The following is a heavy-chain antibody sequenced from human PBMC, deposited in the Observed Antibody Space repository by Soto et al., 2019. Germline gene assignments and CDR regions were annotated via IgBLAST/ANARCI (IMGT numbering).Heavy chain of an antibody. V-gene: IGHV3-30-3*01. CDR1: GFTFKMYA. CDR2: ISYDGSNR. Sequence: GGSLRLSCAASGFTFKMYAIHWVRQAPGKGLEWVAVISYDGSNRYYSDSVKGRFTISRDNSKNTLYLQMNSLRAEDTAVYYCAKDPTRYPYGNTPFASWGQEPLVPSPQ. D-gene: IGHD5-18*01. J-gene: IGHJ4*02. CDR3: AKDPTRYPYGNTPFAS.